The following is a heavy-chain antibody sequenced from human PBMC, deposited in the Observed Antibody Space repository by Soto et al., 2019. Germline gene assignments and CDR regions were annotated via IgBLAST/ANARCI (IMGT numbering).Heavy chain of an antibody. Sequence: DVQLVESGGVLVQPGGSLRLSCAASGFTFTNYWMHLARQDPEKGLVWVARVDNEGIYTSYADSVKVRFTISRDNAKNTLHLQMNDLRVEDMTVSYCGTVFEYWGQGRLVTVPS. J-gene: IGHJ4*02. V-gene: IGHV3-74*01. CDR3: GTVFEY. CDR2: VDNEGIYT. CDR1: GFTFTNYW.